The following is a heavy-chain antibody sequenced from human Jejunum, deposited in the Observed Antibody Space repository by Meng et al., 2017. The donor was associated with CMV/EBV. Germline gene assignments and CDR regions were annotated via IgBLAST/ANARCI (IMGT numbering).Heavy chain of an antibody. CDR2: IRVSNTYI. CDR3: AAKPYTGYDVPGERHYYDGMDV. D-gene: IGHD5-12*01. CDR1: T. Sequence: TRNGVSQAPGNGGEWLAWIRVSNTYIYYANSAKSRFTSATMNAENSACLEMNNLRAEDTDVNYCAAKPYTGYDVPGERHYYDGMDVWGQGTAVTVSS. J-gene: IGHJ6*02. V-gene: IGHV3-21*01.